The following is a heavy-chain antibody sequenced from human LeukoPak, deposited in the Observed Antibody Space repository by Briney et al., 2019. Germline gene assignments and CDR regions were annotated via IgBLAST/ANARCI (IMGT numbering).Heavy chain of an antibody. CDR3: ARGYTCGY. Sequence: GGSLRLSCSASGFTFSTYCISWVRQAPGKGLEWVANIKEDGSEKNYADSVKGRFTISRDNAKNSLYLQMNSLRAEDTAVYYCARGYTCGYWGQGTLVIVSS. CDR1: GFTFSTYC. J-gene: IGHJ4*02. V-gene: IGHV3-7*04. D-gene: IGHD5-18*01. CDR2: IKEDGSEK.